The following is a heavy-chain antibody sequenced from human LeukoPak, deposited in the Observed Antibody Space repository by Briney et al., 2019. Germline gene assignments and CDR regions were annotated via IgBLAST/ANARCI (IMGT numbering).Heavy chain of an antibody. J-gene: IGHJ4*02. D-gene: IGHD6-19*01. V-gene: IGHV3-74*01. CDR1: GFTFSKYW. CDR2: INTDGTVT. Sequence: GGSLRLSCAASGFTFSKYWMLWARQAPGKGLESVSRINTDGTVTTYADSVKGRFTVSRDNADNTMFLQMNSVRDEDTAVYYCATKQWLAPPPDSWGQGTPVTVSS. CDR3: ATKQWLAPPPDS.